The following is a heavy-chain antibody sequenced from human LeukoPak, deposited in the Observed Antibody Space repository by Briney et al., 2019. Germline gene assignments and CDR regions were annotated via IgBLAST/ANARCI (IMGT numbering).Heavy chain of an antibody. CDR3: ATASYDFWSGYYPSYYYYYYMDV. J-gene: IGHJ6*03. CDR2: IYYSGST. D-gene: IGHD3-3*01. Sequence: PSETLSLTCTVSGGSISSYYWSWIRQPPGKGLEWIGYIYYSGSTNYNPSLKSRVTISVDTSKNQFSLKLSSVTAADTAVYYCATASYDFWSGYYPSYYYYYYMDVWGKGTTVTVSS. V-gene: IGHV4-59*01. CDR1: GGSISSYY.